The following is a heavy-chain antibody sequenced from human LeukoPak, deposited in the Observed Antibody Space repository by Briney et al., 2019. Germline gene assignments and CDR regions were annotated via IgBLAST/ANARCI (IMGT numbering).Heavy chain of an antibody. V-gene: IGHV1-18*01. Sequence: ASVKVSCKASGYTFTSYGISWVRQAPGQGLEWMGWISAYNGNTNYAQKLQGRVTMTTDTSTSTAYMELRSLRSDDTAVYYCARESLGYCSSTSCRYYYYGMDVWGQGTTVTVSS. D-gene: IGHD2-2*01. CDR2: ISAYNGNT. J-gene: IGHJ6*02. CDR3: ARESLGYCSSTSCRYYYYGMDV. CDR1: GYTFTSYG.